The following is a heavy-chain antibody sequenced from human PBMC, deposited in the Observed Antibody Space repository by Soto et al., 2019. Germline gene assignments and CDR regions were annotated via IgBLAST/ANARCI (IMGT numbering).Heavy chain of an antibody. D-gene: IGHD3-16*01. CDR1: GFIFSEST. V-gene: IGHV3-64D*06. Sequence: PGGSLRLSCSASGFIFSESTIYWVRQVPGKGLEAISAVSTSGRSTYYADSVKDRFTISRDNSKNTLFLQMGSLRPEDTAIYYCVKQAHGLDGVPFDYWGQGTQVTVSS. CDR3: VKQAHGLDGVPFDY. CDR2: VSTSGRST. J-gene: IGHJ4*02.